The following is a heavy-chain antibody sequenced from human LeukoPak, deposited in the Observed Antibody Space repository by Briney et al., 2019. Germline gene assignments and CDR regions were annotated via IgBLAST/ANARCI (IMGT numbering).Heavy chain of an antibody. Sequence: ASVKVSCKASGYTFTGYYMHWVRQAPGQWLEWMGLINPTGGSTGYAQKFQGRVTMTRDMSTSTDYMELSSLRSEDTAIYYCARDNSVGDNAWWFDPWGQGTLVTVSS. D-gene: IGHD1-26*01. V-gene: IGHV1-46*01. CDR3: ARDNSVGDNAWWFDP. CDR2: INPTGGST. CDR1: GYTFTGYY. J-gene: IGHJ5*02.